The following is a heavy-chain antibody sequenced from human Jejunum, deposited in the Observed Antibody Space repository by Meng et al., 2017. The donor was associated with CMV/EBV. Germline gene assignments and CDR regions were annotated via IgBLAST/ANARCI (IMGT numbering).Heavy chain of an antibody. J-gene: IGHJ5*02. CDR2: IWYDGSKS. CDR3: AKDLAVGRIWFDP. Sequence: GFRFSSFGFHWVLRAPGKGLEWLADIWYDGSKSYYADSVRGRFTISRDDSKSTLYLQMNTLRAKNTAVYYCAKDLAVGRIWFDPWGQRTLVTVSS. CDR1: GFRFSSFG. D-gene: IGHD6-19*01. V-gene: IGHV3-33*06.